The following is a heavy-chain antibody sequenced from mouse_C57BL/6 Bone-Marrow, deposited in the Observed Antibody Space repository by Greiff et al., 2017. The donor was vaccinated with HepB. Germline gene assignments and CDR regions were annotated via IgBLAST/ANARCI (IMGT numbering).Heavy chain of an antibody. Sequence: VQLKQSGPELVKPGASVKISCKASGYTFTDYYMNWVKQSHGKSLEWIGDINPNNGGTSYNQKFKGKATLTVDKSSSTAYMEHRSLTSEDSAVYYCARSITTDYFDYWGQGTTLTVSS. CDR2: INPNNGGT. CDR3: ARSITTDYFDY. V-gene: IGHV1-26*01. CDR1: GYTFTDYY. D-gene: IGHD1-2*01. J-gene: IGHJ2*01.